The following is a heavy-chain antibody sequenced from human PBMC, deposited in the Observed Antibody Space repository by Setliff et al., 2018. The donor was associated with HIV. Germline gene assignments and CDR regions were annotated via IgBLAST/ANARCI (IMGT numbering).Heavy chain of an antibody. CDR2: INTGNGNA. J-gene: IGHJ4*02. D-gene: IGHD3-10*01. CDR3: ARSLGAPPYYYGSGSYDNAGY. Sequence: ASVKVSCKASGYTFNGYAMHWVRQAPGQRLEWMGWINTGNGNAKYSQRFPGRVTITRDTSASTAYMELSSLRSEDTAVYYCARSLGAPPYYYGSGSYDNAGYWGQGTLVTVSS. CDR1: GYTFNGYA. V-gene: IGHV1-3*04.